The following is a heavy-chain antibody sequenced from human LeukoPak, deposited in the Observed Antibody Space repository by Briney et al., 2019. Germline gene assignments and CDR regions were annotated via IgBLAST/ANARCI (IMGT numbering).Heavy chain of an antibody. Sequence: ASVKVSCKASGYTFSSSAMHWVRQAPGQRLEWIGWINAGNGYTKYSQQFQGRVTITRDTSANTAYMELSSLKSEDMAVYYCARAGLTDWFDPWGQGTLVTVSS. V-gene: IGHV1-3*03. CDR1: GYTFSSSA. CDR2: INAGNGYT. D-gene: IGHD2-8*01. J-gene: IGHJ5*02. CDR3: ARAGLTDWFDP.